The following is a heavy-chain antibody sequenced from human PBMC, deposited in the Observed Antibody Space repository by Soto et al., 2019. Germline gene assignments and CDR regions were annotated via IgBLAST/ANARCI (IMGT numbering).Heavy chain of an antibody. CDR1: GASISSYY. V-gene: IGHV4-59*08. D-gene: IGHD4-17*01. Sequence: PSETLSLTCSVSGASISSYYYTWIRQPPGKGLEWIGYIYYSGSTNYNPSLKSRVTISVDTSKNQFSLKLSSVTAADTAVYYCARRYGPGFDYWGQGTLVTVSS. CDR2: IYYSGST. CDR3: ARRYGPGFDY. J-gene: IGHJ4*02.